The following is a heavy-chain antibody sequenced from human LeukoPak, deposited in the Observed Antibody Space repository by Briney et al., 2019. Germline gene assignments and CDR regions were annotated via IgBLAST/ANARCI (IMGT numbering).Heavy chain of an antibody. D-gene: IGHD4/OR15-4a*01. CDR3: ARGVYGDPVAFDY. J-gene: IGHJ4*02. CDR2: IHSDESGT. CDR1: GLTFSSYW. Sequence: HSGGDLLLSCAASGLTFSSYWMHWVRPAPGRGLVWGSRIHSDESGTNYADSVTGRFTISRDNAKNTVYLQMNSLRNEDTAVYYCARGVYGDPVAFDYWGKGTLVTVSS. V-gene: IGHV3-74*01.